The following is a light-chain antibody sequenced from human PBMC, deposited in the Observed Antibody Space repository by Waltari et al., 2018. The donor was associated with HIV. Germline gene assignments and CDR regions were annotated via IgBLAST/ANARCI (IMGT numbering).Light chain of an antibody. J-gene: IGKJ2*01. V-gene: IGKV3-11*01. CDR1: PSVSSN. CDR2: GTS. CDR3: QQRSDWPYT. Sequence: LVLTQSPAILSLSPVEGATLSCRASPSVSSNLAWYELIPGLPPRLLIYGTSNRAPGVPARFSGSGSGTDFTLTISSLEPEDFAVYFCQQRSDWPYTFGQGTKVEIK.